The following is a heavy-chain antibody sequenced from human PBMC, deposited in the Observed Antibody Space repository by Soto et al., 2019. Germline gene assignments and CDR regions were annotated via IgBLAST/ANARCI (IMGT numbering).Heavy chain of an antibody. CDR1: GGTFSSQT. CDR3: ASPAVNDLDADSSAFDI. CDR2: VIPIIGEG. V-gene: IGHV1-69*02. J-gene: IGHJ3*02. D-gene: IGHD1-1*01. Sequence: QVQLVQSGAEVKEPGSSVKVSCKVSGGTFSSQTINWVRQVPGQGLEWMGSVIPIIGEGQYAQSFLGRVTITADRPTRTANRGLSSLTSEDTAVYYWASPAVNDLDADSSAFDIWGQGTMVTVSS.